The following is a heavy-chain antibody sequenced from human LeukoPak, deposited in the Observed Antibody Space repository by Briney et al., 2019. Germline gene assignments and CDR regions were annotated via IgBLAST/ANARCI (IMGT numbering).Heavy chain of an antibody. Sequence: SETLSLTCTVSDGSISDYYWSWIRQPPGKGLEWIGYVYYSGDTNYNPSLKSRVTMSVDTSKNQFSLKLNSVTAADTAVYYCVRGQILADYWGQGALVTVSS. CDR3: VRGQILADY. D-gene: IGHD2/OR15-2a*01. V-gene: IGHV4-59*01. J-gene: IGHJ4*02. CDR2: VYYSGDT. CDR1: DGSISDYY.